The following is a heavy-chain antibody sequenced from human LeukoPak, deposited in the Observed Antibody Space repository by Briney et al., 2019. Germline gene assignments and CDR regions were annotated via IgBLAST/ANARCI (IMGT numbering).Heavy chain of an antibody. V-gene: IGHV4-30-2*06. D-gene: IGHD5-24*01. Sequence: SQTLSLTCSVSGGSISSGPYFWSWIRQSPGQGLEWIGYIWPSGSTYYNPSLKSRVTISVDRSKNQFSLKLSSVTAADTAVYYCARDRERWLQLGGGCYFDYWGQGTLVTVSS. J-gene: IGHJ4*02. CDR1: GGSISSGPYF. CDR2: IWPSGST. CDR3: ARDRERWLQLGGGCYFDY.